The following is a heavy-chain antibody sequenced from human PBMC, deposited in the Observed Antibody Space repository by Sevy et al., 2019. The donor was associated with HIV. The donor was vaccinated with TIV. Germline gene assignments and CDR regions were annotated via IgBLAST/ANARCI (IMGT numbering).Heavy chain of an antibody. CDR1: GFTFSSSS. CDR2: ISQGGSEE. CDR3: ARFVSLGY. Sequence: GGSLRLSCAASGFTFSSSSMTWVRQAPGKGLEWVATISQGGSEEYYVDSVKGRFTTSRDNARNPRYLQMNSLSAVDTAVYFCARFVSLGYWGQGTLVTVSS. V-gene: IGHV3-7*01. D-gene: IGHD6-13*01. J-gene: IGHJ4*02.